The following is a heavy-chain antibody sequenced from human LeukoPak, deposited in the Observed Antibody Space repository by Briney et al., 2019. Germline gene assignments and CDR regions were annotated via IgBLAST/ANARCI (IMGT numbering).Heavy chain of an antibody. CDR2: ISSSSSYI. V-gene: IGHV3-21*04. CDR3: AKELRRDGYNQDY. J-gene: IGHJ4*02. D-gene: IGHD5-12*01. Sequence: GGSLRLSCAASGFTFSSYSMNWVRQAPGKGLEWVSSISSSSSYIYYADSVKGRFTISRDNAKNSLYLQMNSLRAEDTAVYYCAKELRRDGYNQDYWGQGTLVTVSS. CDR1: GFTFSSYS.